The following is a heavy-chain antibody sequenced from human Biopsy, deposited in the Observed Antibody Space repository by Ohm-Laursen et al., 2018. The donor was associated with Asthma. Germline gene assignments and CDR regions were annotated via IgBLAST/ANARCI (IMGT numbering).Heavy chain of an antibody. CDR2: INPNSGGT. CDR1: GYTFIGCH. J-gene: IGHJ5*02. Sequence: SVKVSCKASGYTFIGCHIHWMRQAPGQGLEWVGRINPNSGGTNYAQKFQGRVTMTRDTSISTAYMEVSRLRSDDTAVYYCARGQKSAGDRWFDPWGQGTLVTVSP. D-gene: IGHD6-13*01. V-gene: IGHV1-2*06. CDR3: ARGQKSAGDRWFDP.